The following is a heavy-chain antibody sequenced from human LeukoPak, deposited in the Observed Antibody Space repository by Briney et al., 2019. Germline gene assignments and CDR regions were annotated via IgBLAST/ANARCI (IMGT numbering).Heavy chain of an antibody. CDR1: GGTFSSYA. Sequence: GASVKVSCKASGGTFSSYAISWVRQAPGQGLEWMGRIIPILGIANYAQKFQGRVTITADKSTSTAYMELSSLRSEDTAVYYCARDTSGYDFSWFDPWGQGTLVTVSS. V-gene: IGHV1-69*04. J-gene: IGHJ5*02. D-gene: IGHD5-12*01. CDR3: ARDTSGYDFSWFDP. CDR2: IIPILGIA.